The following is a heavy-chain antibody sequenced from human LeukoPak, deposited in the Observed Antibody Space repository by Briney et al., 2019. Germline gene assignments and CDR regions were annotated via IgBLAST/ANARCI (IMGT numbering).Heavy chain of an antibody. J-gene: IGHJ4*02. Sequence: ASVKVSCKGSGYTFPGYYMHLVRQGPGQGLGLVGLIIPNSGGTKYAQKRQGSVTMTRDTSTSTAYMELSRLISYDTAMYYCVREGNELLSKDFDYWGQGTLVTVSS. CDR1: GYTFPGYY. CDR3: VREGNELLSKDFDY. D-gene: IGHD2-21*02. V-gene: IGHV1-2*02. CDR2: IIPNSGGT.